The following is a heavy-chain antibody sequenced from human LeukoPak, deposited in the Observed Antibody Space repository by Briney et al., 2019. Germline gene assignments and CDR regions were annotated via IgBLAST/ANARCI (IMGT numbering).Heavy chain of an antibody. CDR1: GFTFSSYA. V-gene: IGHV3-30-3*01. CDR2: ISYDGSNK. J-gene: IGHJ6*03. CDR3: ARTHYDFWSGYYYYMDV. D-gene: IGHD3-3*01. Sequence: GGSLRLSCAASGFTFSSYAMHWVRQAPGKGLEWVAVISYDGSNKYYADSVKGRFTISRDNSKNTLYLQMNSLRAEDTAVYCCARTHYDFWSGYYYYMDVWGKGTTVTVSS.